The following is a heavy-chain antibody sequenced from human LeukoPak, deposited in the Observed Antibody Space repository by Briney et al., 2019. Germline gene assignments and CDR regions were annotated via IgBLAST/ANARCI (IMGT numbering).Heavy chain of an antibody. CDR2: IYTSGST. CDR1: GGSINSYY. D-gene: IGHD2-2*01. Sequence: SETLSLTCTVSGGSINSYYWSWIRQPAGKGLEWIGRIYTSGSTNYNPSLKSRVTISVDKSKNQFSLKLSSVTAADTAVYYCVRGQVPAATSAFDIWGQGTTVTVSS. CDR3: VRGQVPAATSAFDI. J-gene: IGHJ3*02. V-gene: IGHV4-4*07.